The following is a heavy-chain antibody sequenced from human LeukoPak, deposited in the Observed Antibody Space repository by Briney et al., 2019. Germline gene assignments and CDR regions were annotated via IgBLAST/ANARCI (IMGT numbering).Heavy chain of an antibody. V-gene: IGHV4-34*01. CDR3: ARGGGYSYGFIGIPFDY. Sequence: SETLSLTCAVYGGSFSGYYWSWIRQPPGKGLEWMGEINHSGSTNYNPSLKSRVTISVDTSKNQFSLKLSSVTAADTAVYYCARGGGYSYGFIGIPFDYWGQGTLVTVSS. CDR2: INHSGST. D-gene: IGHD5-18*01. CDR1: GGSFSGYY. J-gene: IGHJ4*02.